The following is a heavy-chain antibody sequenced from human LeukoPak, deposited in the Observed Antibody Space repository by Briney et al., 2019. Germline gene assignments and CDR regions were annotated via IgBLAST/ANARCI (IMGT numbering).Heavy chain of an antibody. D-gene: IGHD1-26*01. CDR1: GFTTGSKY. V-gene: IGHV3-66*01. Sequence: GGSLCLSCTVSGFTTGSKYMTWVRQPPGKGLEWVSGLYSGETTNYADSVKGRFTISRDNSKNTVDLQMNSLRAEDTAVYYCARGRAGGSTTYGMDVWGQGTTVTVSS. CDR2: LYSGETT. CDR3: ARGRAGGSTTYGMDV. J-gene: IGHJ6*02.